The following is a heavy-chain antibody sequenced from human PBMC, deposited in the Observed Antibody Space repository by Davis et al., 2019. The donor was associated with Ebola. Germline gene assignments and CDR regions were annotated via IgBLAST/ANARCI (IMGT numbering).Heavy chain of an antibody. V-gene: IGHV3-9*01. CDR3: AKAVADYYFDY. CDR1: GCTFDDSA. J-gene: IGHJ4*02. CDR2: INWNSGGI. D-gene: IGHD6-19*01. Sequence: SLKISCAASGCTFDDSAMHWVRQVPGKGPEWVSGINWNSGGIAYADSVRGRFTISRDNAKSSLYLQMNSLRPEDTALYFCAKAVADYYFDYWGQGTLVTVSS.